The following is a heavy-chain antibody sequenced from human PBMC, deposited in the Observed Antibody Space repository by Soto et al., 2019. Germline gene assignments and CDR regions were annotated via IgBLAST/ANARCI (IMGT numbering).Heavy chain of an antibody. D-gene: IGHD4-17*01. Sequence: GASVKVSCKASGYTFTSDYMHWVRQAPGQGLEWMGIINPSGGSTSYAQKFQGRVTMTRDTSTSTVYMELSSLRSEDTAVYYCASYHGDYGIDYWGQGTLVTVSS. CDR2: INPSGGST. CDR1: GYTFTSDY. CDR3: ASYHGDYGIDY. J-gene: IGHJ4*02. V-gene: IGHV1-46*03.